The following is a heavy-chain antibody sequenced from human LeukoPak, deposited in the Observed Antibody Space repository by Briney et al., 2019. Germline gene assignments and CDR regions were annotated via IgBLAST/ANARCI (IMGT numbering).Heavy chain of an antibody. Sequence: PGGSLRLSCAASGFTFSNYRMNWVRQAPGKGLEWVSSISSSSIYIYYADSLKGRFTISRDNAKNSLYLQMNSLRAEDTAVYYCARASISYGYFYYYYMDVWGKGTTVTISS. CDR2: ISSSSIYI. V-gene: IGHV3-21*01. CDR1: GFTFSNYR. CDR3: ARASISYGYFYYYYMDV. J-gene: IGHJ6*03. D-gene: IGHD5-18*01.